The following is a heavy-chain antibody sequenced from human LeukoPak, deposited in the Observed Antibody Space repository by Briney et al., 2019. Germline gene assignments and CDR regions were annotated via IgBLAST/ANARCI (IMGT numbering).Heavy chain of an antibody. CDR3: VTTIIRSAVDY. V-gene: IGHV3-53*01. CDR2: IYSGGST. CDR1: GFTVSSNY. J-gene: IGHJ4*02. Sequence: PGGSLRPSCAASGFTVSSNYMSWVRQAPGKGLEWVSVIYSGGSTYYADSVKGRFTISRDNSKNTLYLQMNSLRAEDTAVYYCVTTIIRSAVDYWGQGTLVTVSS. D-gene: IGHD5-12*01.